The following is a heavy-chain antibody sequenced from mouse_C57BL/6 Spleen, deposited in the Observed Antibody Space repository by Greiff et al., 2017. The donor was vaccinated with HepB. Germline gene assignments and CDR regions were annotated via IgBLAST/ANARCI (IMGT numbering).Heavy chain of an antibody. CDR2: ISNGGGST. J-gene: IGHJ2*01. V-gene: IGHV5-12*01. CDR3: ARHRGYFDY. Sequence: EVKVVESGGGLVQPGGSLKLSCAASGFPFSDYYMYWVRQTPEKRLEWVAYISNGGGSTYYPDTVKGRFTISIDNAKNTLYLQMSRLKSEDTAMYYCARHRGYFDYWGQGTTLTVSS. CDR1: GFPFSDYY.